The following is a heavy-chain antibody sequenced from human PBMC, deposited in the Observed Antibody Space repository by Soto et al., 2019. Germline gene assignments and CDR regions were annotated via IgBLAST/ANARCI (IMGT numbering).Heavy chain of an antibody. D-gene: IGHD4-17*01. J-gene: IGHJ2*01. CDR1: GYTFTSYD. V-gene: IGHV1-8*01. Sequence: ASLKVSCKASGYTFTSYDINWVRQATGQGLEWMGWMNPNSGNTGYAEKFQGRVTMTRNTSISTAYMELSSLRSEDTAVYYCAVYGGNRYWYFDLWGRGTLVTVS. CDR3: AVYGGNRYWYFDL. CDR2: MNPNSGNT.